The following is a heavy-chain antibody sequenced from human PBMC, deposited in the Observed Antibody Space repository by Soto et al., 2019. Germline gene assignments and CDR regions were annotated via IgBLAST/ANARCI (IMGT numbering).Heavy chain of an antibody. CDR2: ISSSSSTI. Sequence: GSLRLSCAASGFTFSSYSMNWVRQAPGKGLEWVSYISSSSSTIYYADSVKGRFTISRDNAKNSLYLQMNSLRDEDTAVYYCAREWNPLNWFDPWGQGTLVTVSS. J-gene: IGHJ5*02. CDR3: AREWNPLNWFDP. D-gene: IGHD1-1*01. CDR1: GFTFSSYS. V-gene: IGHV3-48*02.